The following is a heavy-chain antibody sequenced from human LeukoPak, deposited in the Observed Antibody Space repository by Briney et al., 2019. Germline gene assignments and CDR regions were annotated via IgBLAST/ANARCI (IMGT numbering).Heavy chain of an antibody. J-gene: IGHJ5*02. CDR2: IYNSGST. V-gene: IGHV4-39*07. CDR3: ARSPDDFWSGYSSYNWFDP. D-gene: IGHD3-3*01. CDR1: GGSSRISSYY. Sequence: SETLSLTCTVAGGSSRISSYYWGWIRQPPGKGLEWIGNIYNSGSTYYNPSLKSRVTISIDMSKNQISLKLTSVTAADTAVYYCARSPDDFWSGYSSYNWFDPWGQGTLVTVSS.